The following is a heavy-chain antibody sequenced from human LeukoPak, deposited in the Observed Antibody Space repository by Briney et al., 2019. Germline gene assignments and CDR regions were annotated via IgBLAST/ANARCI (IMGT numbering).Heavy chain of an antibody. J-gene: IGHJ6*02. CDR3: AIDYGGNLDYYGMDV. CDR1: GYTFTSYD. D-gene: IGHD4-23*01. CDR2: MNPNSGNT. V-gene: IGHV1-8*01. Sequence: ASVKVSCKASGYTFTSYDINWVRQATGQGLEWMGWMNPNSGNTGYAQRFQGRVTMTRNTSISTAYMELSSLRSEDTAVYYCAIDYGGNLDYYGMDVWGQGTTVTVSS.